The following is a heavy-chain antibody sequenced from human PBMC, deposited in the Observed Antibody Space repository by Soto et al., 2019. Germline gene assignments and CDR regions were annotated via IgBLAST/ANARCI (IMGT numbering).Heavy chain of an antibody. CDR3: ARDYNGGSSGWYYFDY. CDR2: IYSGGST. Sequence: GGSLRLSCAASGFTVSSNYMSWVRQAPGKGLEWVSVIYSGGSTYYAYSVKGRFTISRDNSKNTLYVQMNSLRAEDTAVYYCARDYNGGSSGWYYFDYWGQGTLVTVSS. D-gene: IGHD6-19*01. J-gene: IGHJ4*02. CDR1: GFTVSSNY. V-gene: IGHV3-66*01.